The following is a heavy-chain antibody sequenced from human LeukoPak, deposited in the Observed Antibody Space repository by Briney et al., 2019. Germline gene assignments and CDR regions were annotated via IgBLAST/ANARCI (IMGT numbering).Heavy chain of an antibody. J-gene: IGHJ6*03. CDR3: ARVDYDSSAAGYYYYYMDV. V-gene: IGHV4-59*01. Sequence: SETLSLTCTVSGGSISSYYWSWIRQPPGKGLEWIGYIYYSGSTNYNPSLKSRVTISVDTSKNQFSLKLSSVTAADTAVYYCARVDYDSSAAGYYYYYMDVWGKGTTVTVSS. CDR2: IYYSGST. CDR1: GGSISSYY. D-gene: IGHD3-22*01.